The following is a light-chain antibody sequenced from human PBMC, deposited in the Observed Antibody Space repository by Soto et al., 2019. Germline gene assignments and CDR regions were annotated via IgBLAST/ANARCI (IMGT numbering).Light chain of an antibody. CDR3: QQYYTPLS. CDR1: QSVLYNSDNKNY. V-gene: IGKV4-1*01. J-gene: IGKJ4*01. Sequence: DIVMTQSPDSLAVSLGERATINCKSSQSVLYNSDNKNYLAWYQQKAGQPPKLLIYWASTRDSGVPDRFSGSQCGAHLTLTINNRQAEHVAVYYCQQYYTPLSFGGGTKVEIK. CDR2: WAS.